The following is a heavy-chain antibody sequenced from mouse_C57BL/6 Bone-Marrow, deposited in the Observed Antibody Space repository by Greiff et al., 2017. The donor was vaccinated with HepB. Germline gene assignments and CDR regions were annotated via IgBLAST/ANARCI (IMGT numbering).Heavy chain of an antibody. D-gene: IGHD2-4*01. J-gene: IGHJ3*01. V-gene: IGHV1-82*01. CDR1: GYAFSSSW. CDR3: AGGDDYDFAY. CDR2: IYPGDGDT. Sequence: VQLQQSGPELVKPGASVKISCKASGYAFSSSWMNWVKQRPGKGLEWIGRIYPGDGDTNYNGKFKGKATLTADKTSSTAYMQLISLTSEDSSVYVCAGGDDYDFAYWGQGTLVTVSA.